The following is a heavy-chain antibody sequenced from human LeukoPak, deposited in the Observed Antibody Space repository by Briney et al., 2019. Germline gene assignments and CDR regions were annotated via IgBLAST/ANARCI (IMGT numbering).Heavy chain of an antibody. CDR3: ARDRSPGAFDI. V-gene: IGHV1-69*05. CDR1: RGTFSSYA. D-gene: IGHD1-14*01. CDR2: IIPIFGTA. J-gene: IGHJ3*02. Sequence: SVKVSCMPSRGTFSSYAISWVRQAPGQGLEWMGGIIPIFGTANYAQRFQGRVTITTDESTSTAYMEMSSLRSEDTAVYYCARDRSPGAFDIWGQGKMVTVSS.